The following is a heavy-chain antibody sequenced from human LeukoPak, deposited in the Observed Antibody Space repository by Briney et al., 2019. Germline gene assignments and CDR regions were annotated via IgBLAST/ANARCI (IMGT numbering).Heavy chain of an antibody. Sequence: KXLXXXXXINHSGSTNYNPSLKSRVTISVDTSKNQFSLKLSSVTAADTAVYYCARCDYYDSSGPPYFDYWGQGTLVTVSS. CDR2: INHSGST. D-gene: IGHD3-22*01. J-gene: IGHJ4*02. V-gene: IGHV4-34*01. CDR3: ARCDYYDSSGPPYFDY.